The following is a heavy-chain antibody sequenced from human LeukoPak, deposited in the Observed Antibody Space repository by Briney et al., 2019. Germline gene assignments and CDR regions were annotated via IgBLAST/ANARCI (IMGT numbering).Heavy chain of an antibody. CDR3: AELGITMIGGV. CDR1: GWTFSRYS. V-gene: IGHV3-48*04. J-gene: IGHJ6*04. CDR2: ISSSGSTI. Sequence: SEEGPGWTFSRYSMKWVRQATGKGLEWVSYISSSGSTIYYADSVKGRFTISRDNAKNSLYLQMNSLRAEDTAVYYCAELGITMIGGVWGKGPTVTISS. D-gene: IGHD3-10*02.